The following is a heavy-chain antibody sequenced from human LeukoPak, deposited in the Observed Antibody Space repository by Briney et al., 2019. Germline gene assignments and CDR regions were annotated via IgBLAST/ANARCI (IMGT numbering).Heavy chain of an antibody. CDR2: INPNSGGT. CDR3: ARGGYCSSTSCYDDAFDI. CDR1: GYTFTVYY. V-gene: IGHV1-2*02. J-gene: IGHJ3*02. D-gene: IGHD2-2*01. Sequence: ASVKVSCKASGYTFTVYYMHWVRQAPGQGLEWMGWINPNSGGTSYAQKFQGRVTMTRDTSISTAYIELSRLRSDDTAVYYCARGGYCSSTSCYDDAFDIWGQGTMVTVSS.